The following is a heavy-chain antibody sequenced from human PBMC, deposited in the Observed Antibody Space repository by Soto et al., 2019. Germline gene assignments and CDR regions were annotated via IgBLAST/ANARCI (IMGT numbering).Heavy chain of an antibody. Sequence: SETLSLTCTVSGGSINSYYWSWIRQPPGKGLEWIGNIYYSGSTYYNPSLNSRVTVSVDTSKNQFSLKVTSVTAADTAVYYCARLHGYCISSSCHGHYAMDVWGQGTTVTVS. V-gene: IGHV4-39*01. CDR3: ARLHGYCISSSCHGHYAMDV. CDR1: GGSINSYY. J-gene: IGHJ6*02. CDR2: IYYSGST. D-gene: IGHD2-2*01.